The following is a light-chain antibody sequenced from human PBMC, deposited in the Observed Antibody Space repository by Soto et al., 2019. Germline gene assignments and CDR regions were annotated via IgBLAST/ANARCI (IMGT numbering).Light chain of an antibody. Sequence: DIQMTPSPSTLSGSVGDRVTITCRASQTISSWLAWYQQKPGKAPKLLIYKASTLKSGVPSGFSGSGSGTEFTLTISSLQPDDFATYYCQHYNSYSEAFGQGTKVDIK. J-gene: IGKJ1*01. CDR2: KAS. CDR1: QTISSW. CDR3: QHYNSYSEA. V-gene: IGKV1-5*03.